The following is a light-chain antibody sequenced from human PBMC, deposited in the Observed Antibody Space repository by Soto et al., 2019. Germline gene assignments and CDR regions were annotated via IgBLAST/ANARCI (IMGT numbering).Light chain of an antibody. CDR2: AAS. CDR1: QGISSY. Sequence: DIQLTQSPSFLSASVGARVPITCRASQGISSYLAWYQQKPGKAPKPLIYAASTLQSGVPSRFSGSGSGTEFTLTISSLQPEDFAIYYCQQLNSHPITFGQGTRLEIK. V-gene: IGKV1-9*01. J-gene: IGKJ5*01. CDR3: QQLNSHPIT.